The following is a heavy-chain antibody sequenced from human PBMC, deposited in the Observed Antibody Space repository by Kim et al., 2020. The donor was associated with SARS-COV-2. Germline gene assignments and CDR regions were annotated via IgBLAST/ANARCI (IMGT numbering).Heavy chain of an antibody. Sequence: SVKVSCKASGGTFSSYAISWVRQAPGQGLEWMGRIIPILGIANYAQKFQGRVTITADKSTSTAYMELSSLRSEDTAVYYCARGLWSAQKGNNWFDPWGQGTLVTVSS. CDR2: IIPILGIA. V-gene: IGHV1-69*04. CDR3: ARGLWSAQKGNNWFDP. CDR1: GGTFSSYA. D-gene: IGHD3-3*01. J-gene: IGHJ5*02.